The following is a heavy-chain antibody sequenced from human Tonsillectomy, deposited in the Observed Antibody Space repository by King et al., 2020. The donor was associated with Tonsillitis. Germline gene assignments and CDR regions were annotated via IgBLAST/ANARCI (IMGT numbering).Heavy chain of an antibody. CDR3: AGRPDEEHHPPLDAFDI. D-gene: IGHD1-26*01. J-gene: IGHJ3*02. V-gene: IGHV4-38-2*01. CDR2: IYHSGST. Sequence: QLQESGPGLVKPSETLSLTCAVSGYSISSGYYWGWIRQPPGKGLEWIGSIYHSGSTYYNPSLKSRVTISVDTSKNQFALKLNSVTAADAAVYYCAGRPDEEHHPPLDAFDIWGQGTMVTVSS. CDR1: GYSISSGYY.